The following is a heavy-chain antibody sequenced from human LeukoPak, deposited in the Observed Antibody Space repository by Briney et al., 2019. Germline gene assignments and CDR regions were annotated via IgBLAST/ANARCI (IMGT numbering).Heavy chain of an antibody. Sequence: GGSLRLSCAASGFTFSSYWMSWVRQAPGKGLEWVANIKQDGSEKYYVDSVKGRFTISRDNAKNSLYLQMNSLRAEDTAVYYCARMYYYGSGICWFDPWGQGTLVTVSS. V-gene: IGHV3-7*01. CDR2: IKQDGSEK. J-gene: IGHJ5*02. D-gene: IGHD3-10*01. CDR1: GFTFSSYW. CDR3: ARMYYYGSGICWFDP.